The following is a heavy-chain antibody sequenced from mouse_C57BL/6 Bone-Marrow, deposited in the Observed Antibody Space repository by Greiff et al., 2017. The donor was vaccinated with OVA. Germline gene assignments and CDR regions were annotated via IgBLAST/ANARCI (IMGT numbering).Heavy chain of an antibody. Sequence: VKLQESGPELVKPGASVKISCKASGYAFSSSWMNWVKQRPGKGLVWIGRIYPGDGDTNYNGKFKGKATLTADKSSSTAYMQLSSLTSEDSAVYFCARRRFLDYWGQGTTLTVSS. V-gene: IGHV1-82*01. CDR1: GYAFSSSW. CDR3: ARRRFLDY. J-gene: IGHJ2*01. CDR2: IYPGDGDT.